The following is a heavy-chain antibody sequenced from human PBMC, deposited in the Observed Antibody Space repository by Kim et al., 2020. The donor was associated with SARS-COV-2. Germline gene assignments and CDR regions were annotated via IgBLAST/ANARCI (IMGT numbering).Heavy chain of an antibody. D-gene: IGHD3-9*01. J-gene: IGHJ6*02. Sequence: GGSLRLSCAASGFTFSRHAMTWVRQAPGKGLEWVSAISGGGETTYYADSVKGRFTISRDNSNNILYLQMNSLGAEDTAIYYCAKALNYDILTGDRYGLDVWGQGTTVTVSS. V-gene: IGHV3-23*01. CDR1: GFTFSRHA. CDR3: AKALNYDILTGDRYGLDV. CDR2: ISGGGETT.